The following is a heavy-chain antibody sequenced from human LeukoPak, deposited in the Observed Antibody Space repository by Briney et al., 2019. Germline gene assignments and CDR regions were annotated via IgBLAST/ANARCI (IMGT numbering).Heavy chain of an antibody. CDR2: ISSSSSTI. D-gene: IGHD3-10*01. Sequence: PGGSLRLSCAASGFTFSAYSMNWVRQAPGKGLEWVSYISSSSSTIYYADSVKGRFTISGDNAKNSLYLQMNSLRAEDTAVYYCARDLRITMVRGVIGAFDIWGQGTMVTVSS. CDR3: ARDLRITMVRGVIGAFDI. CDR1: GFTFSAYS. J-gene: IGHJ3*02. V-gene: IGHV3-48*01.